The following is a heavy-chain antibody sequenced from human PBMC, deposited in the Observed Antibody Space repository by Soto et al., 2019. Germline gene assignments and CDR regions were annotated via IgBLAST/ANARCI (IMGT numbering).Heavy chain of an antibody. D-gene: IGHD1-26*01. CDR1: GFTFSSYY. J-gene: IGHJ4*02. Sequence: QVQVVESGGGVVQPGRSLRLSCAASGFTFSSYYMHWVRQAPGKGLEWVAVISHDGSTKDYADSVKGRFTISRDNSKNTLDLQMNSLRTEDTAVYYCAKEVGSRGSSRAFDYWGQGTLVTVSS. CDR2: ISHDGSTK. V-gene: IGHV3-30*18. CDR3: AKEVGSRGSSRAFDY.